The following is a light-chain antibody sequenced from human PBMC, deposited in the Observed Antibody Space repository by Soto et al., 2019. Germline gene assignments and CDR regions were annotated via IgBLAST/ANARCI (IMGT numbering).Light chain of an antibody. CDR1: RSDVGGYNR. V-gene: IGLV2-18*02. CDR3: TSYASGSAYV. J-gene: IGLJ1*01. Sequence: QSVLTQPPSVSGSPGQSVAISCTGTRSDVGGYNRVSWYQQAPGKAPKLLIYDVSNRPSGGSTRFSGSKSGNTASLTISGLQAEDEADYYCTSYASGSAYVFGPGTKVTVL. CDR2: DVS.